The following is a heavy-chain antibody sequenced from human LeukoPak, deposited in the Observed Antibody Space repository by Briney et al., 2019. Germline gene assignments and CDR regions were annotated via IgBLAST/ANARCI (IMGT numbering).Heavy chain of an antibody. CDR3: ARTRRGSGGSVED. J-gene: IGHJ4*02. Sequence: PSETLSLTCAVYGGSFSGYYWSWIRQPPGKGLEWIGEINHSGTTYFSPSLKSRVTISVDSSNNQFSLKLTSVTAADTAVYYCARTRRGSGGSVEDWGQGTQVTVSS. CDR2: INHSGTT. V-gene: IGHV4-34*01. CDR1: GGSFSGYY. D-gene: IGHD6-19*01.